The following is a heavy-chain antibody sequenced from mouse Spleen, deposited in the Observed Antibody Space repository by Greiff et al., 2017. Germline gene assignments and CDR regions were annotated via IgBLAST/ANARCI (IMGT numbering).Heavy chain of an antibody. J-gene: IGHJ4*01. CDR3: ARRDYGKIYYAMDY. V-gene: IGHV1-63*02. D-gene: IGHD2-1*01. Sequence: VQLQESGAELVRPGTSEKISCKASGYTFTNYWLGWVKQRPGHGLEWIGDIYPGGGYTNYNEKFKGKATLTADTSSSTAYMQLSSLTSEDSAVYFWARRDYGKIYYAMDYWGQGTSVTVSS. CDR1: GYTFTNYW. CDR2: IYPGGGYT.